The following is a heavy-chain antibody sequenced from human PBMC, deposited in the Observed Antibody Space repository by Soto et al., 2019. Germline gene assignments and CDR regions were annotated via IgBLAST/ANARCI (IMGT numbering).Heavy chain of an antibody. CDR3: ARDPAPYYGDHLDY. CDR2: ISYNGNSE. V-gene: IGHV3-30*03. Sequence: PGGSLRLSCVASGFTFSSYAIHWVRQAPGKGLEWLALISYNGNSEYYADSVKGRFTISRDNSKNTLFQQMNSLRADDTALYYCARDPAPYYGDHLDYWGQGTLVTVSS. D-gene: IGHD4-17*01. J-gene: IGHJ4*02. CDR1: GFTFSSYA.